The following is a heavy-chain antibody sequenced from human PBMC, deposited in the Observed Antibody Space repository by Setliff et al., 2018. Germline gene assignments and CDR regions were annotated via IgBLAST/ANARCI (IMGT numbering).Heavy chain of an antibody. CDR2: INAGNGNT. D-gene: IGHD6-6*01. Sequence: GASVKVSCKASGYTFTSYAMHWVRQAPGQRLEWMGWINAGNGNTKYSQKFQGRVTITRDTSASTAYMELGSLRSDDTAVYYCARDFPPLYSSSFSDAFDIWGQGTMVTVSS. J-gene: IGHJ3*02. V-gene: IGHV1-3*01. CDR1: GYTFTSYA. CDR3: ARDFPPLYSSSFSDAFDI.